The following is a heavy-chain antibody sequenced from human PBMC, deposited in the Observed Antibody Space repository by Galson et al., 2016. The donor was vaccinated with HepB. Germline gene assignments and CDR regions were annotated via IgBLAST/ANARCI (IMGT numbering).Heavy chain of an antibody. V-gene: IGHV4-59*01. CDR2: IYYSGST. CDR3: ARDLTMVTTGWFDP. D-gene: IGHD5-18*01. J-gene: IGHJ5*02. CDR1: GGSMSTYY. Sequence: SETLSLTCTVSGGSMSTYYWSWIRQPPGKRLEWIGYIYYSGSTNYSPSLKSRVTISVDTSKNQFSLKLSSVTAADTAVYYCARDLTMVTTGWFDPWGQGTLVTVSS.